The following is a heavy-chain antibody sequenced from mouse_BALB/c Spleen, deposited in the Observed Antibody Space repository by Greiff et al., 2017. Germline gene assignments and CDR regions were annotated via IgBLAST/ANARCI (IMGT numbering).Heavy chain of an antibody. CDR3: ARDRQLGLRAMDY. CDR2: IWAGGST. D-gene: IGHD3-2*01. Sequence: QVQLQQSGPGLVAPSQSLSITCTVSGFSLTSYGVHWVRQPPGKGLEWLGVIWAGGSTNYNSALMSRLSISKDNSKSQVFLKMNSLQTDDTAMYYCARDRQLGLRAMDYWGQGTSVTVSS. V-gene: IGHV2-9*02. J-gene: IGHJ4*01. CDR1: GFSLTSYG.